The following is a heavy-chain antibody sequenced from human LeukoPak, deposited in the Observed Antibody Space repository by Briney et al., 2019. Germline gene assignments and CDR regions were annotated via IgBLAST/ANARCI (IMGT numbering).Heavy chain of an antibody. CDR2: IYYSGST. V-gene: IGHV4-59*08. D-gene: IGHD5-12*01. CDR1: GGSISSYY. Sequence: SETLSLTCTVSGGSISSYYWSWIRQPPGKGLEWIGYIYYSGSTNYNPSLKSRVTILVDTSKNQFSLKLSSVTAADTAVYYCARHHSGATMLFDYWGQGTLVTVSS. J-gene: IGHJ4*02. CDR3: ARHHSGATMLFDY.